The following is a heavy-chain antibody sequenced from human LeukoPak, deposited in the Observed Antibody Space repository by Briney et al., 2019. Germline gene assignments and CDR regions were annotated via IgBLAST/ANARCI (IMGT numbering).Heavy chain of an antibody. Sequence: SETLSLTCTVSGGSIGSHYWSWIRQTPGKGLEWIGYVYDIGSTKYNPSLKSRVTISVDTSKNQFSLRLSSVTAADTAVYYCARGGVLKSVDYWGQGTLVAVSS. CDR3: ARGGVLKSVDY. V-gene: IGHV4-59*11. D-gene: IGHD3-16*01. CDR1: GGSIGSHY. J-gene: IGHJ4*02. CDR2: VYDIGST.